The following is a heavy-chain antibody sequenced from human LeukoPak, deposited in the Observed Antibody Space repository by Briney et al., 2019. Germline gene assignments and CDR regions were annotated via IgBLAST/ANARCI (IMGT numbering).Heavy chain of an antibody. Sequence: GGSLRLSCAASGFTFSGSAMHWVRQASGKGLEWVGRIRSKANSYATAYAASVKGRFTISRDDSKNTAYLQMNSLKTEDPAVYYCTIETYDYVWGSYRHNFDYWGQGTLVTVSS. J-gene: IGHJ4*02. CDR2: IRSKANSYAT. CDR1: GFTFSGSA. D-gene: IGHD3-16*02. CDR3: TIETYDYVWGSYRHNFDY. V-gene: IGHV3-73*01.